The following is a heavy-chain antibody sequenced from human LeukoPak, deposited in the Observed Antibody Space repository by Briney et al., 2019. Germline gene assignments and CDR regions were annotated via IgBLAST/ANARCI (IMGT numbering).Heavy chain of an antibody. CDR1: GYTFTSYA. Sequence: PEASVKVSCKASGYTFTSYAMHWVRRAPGQRLEWMGWINAGNGNTKYSQKFQGRVTITRDTSASTAYMELSSLRSEDTAVYYCARGPIVVVPAAIQDYWGQGTLVTVSS. J-gene: IGHJ4*02. CDR2: INAGNGNT. CDR3: ARGPIVVVPAAIQDY. D-gene: IGHD2-2*02. V-gene: IGHV1-3*01.